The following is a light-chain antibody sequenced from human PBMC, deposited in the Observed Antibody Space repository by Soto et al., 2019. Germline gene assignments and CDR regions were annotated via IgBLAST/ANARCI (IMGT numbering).Light chain of an antibody. V-gene: IGLV2-14*01. CDR1: SSDVGNYNY. CDR2: EVN. CDR3: SSFTSSTTWV. J-gene: IGLJ3*02. Sequence: QSVLTQPASVSGSPGQSITISCTGTSSDVGNYNYVSWFQQHPGKAPKLMIYEVNNRPSGVSSRFSGSKSGNTASLTISGLQAEDEADYYCSSFTSSTTWVFGGGTKLTVL.